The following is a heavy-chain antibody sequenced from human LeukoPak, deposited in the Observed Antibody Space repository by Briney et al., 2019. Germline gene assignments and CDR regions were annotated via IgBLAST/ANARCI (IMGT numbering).Heavy chain of an antibody. D-gene: IGHD3-10*01. CDR3: ARELWFGEDY. V-gene: IGHV4-34*01. CDR2: INHSGST. CDR1: GGSFSGYY. J-gene: IGHJ4*02. Sequence: SETLSLTCAVYGGSFSGYYWSWIRQPPGKGLEWIGEINHSGSTNYNPSLKSRVTISVDTSKNQFSLKLSSVTAADTAVYYCARELWFGEDYWGQGTLVTVSS.